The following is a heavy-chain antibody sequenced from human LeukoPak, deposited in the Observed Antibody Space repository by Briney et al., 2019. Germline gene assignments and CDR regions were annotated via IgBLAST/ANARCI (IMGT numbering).Heavy chain of an antibody. CDR2: IYHSGST. CDR3: ARDPHPGYYYDTPGFDP. D-gene: IGHD3-22*01. CDR1: GYSISSGYY. V-gene: IGHV4-38-2*02. Sequence: PSETLSLTCTVSGYSISSGYYWGWIRQPPGKGLEWIGSIYHSGSTYYNPSLKSRVTISVDTSKNQFSLKLSSVTAADTAVYYCARDPHPGYYYDTPGFDPWGQGTLVTVSS. J-gene: IGHJ5*02.